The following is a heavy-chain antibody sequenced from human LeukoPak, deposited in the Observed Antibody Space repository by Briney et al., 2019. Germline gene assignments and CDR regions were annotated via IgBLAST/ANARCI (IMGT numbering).Heavy chain of an antibody. V-gene: IGHV3-7*01. Sequence: PGGSLRLSCAASGFMFSAYEVSWVRQAPGKGLEWVADIKEDGSEKSYVDSVKGRFTISRDNVNNSLYLQMNTLRVEDTAVYFCARDLVWLGEPKGYYNYIDVWGRGTSVTVSS. D-gene: IGHD3-10*01. CDR3: ARDLVWLGEPKGYYNYIDV. J-gene: IGHJ6*03. CDR1: GFMFSAYE. CDR2: IKEDGSEK.